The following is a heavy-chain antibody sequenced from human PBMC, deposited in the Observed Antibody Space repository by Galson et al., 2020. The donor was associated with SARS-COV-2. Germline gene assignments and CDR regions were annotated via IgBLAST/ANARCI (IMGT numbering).Heavy chain of an antibody. CDR1: GFPLSTSGMC. V-gene: IGHV2-70*11. D-gene: IGHD3-3*02. Sequence: SGPTLVKPTQTLTLTCTFSGFPLSTSGMCVSWIRQPPGKALEWLARIDWDDDKYYSTSLKTRLTISKDTSKNQVVLTMTNMDPVDTATYYCARMPAPILAYDYGGQGPLVTVSS. CDR3: ARMPAPILAYDY. CDR2: IDWDDDK. J-gene: IGHJ4*02.